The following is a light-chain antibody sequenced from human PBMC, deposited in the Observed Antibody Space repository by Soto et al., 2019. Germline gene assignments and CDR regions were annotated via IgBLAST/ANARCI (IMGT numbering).Light chain of an antibody. Sequence: QSALTQPASVSGSPGQSITISCTGTSSDVGRYSYVSWYQQHPGKAPKLMIYEVSNRPSGVSNRFSGSKSGNTASLTISGLQAEDEADYYCSSYTSSSTLYVFGTGTKLTVL. V-gene: IGLV2-14*01. CDR1: SSDVGRYSY. CDR3: SSYTSSSTLYV. J-gene: IGLJ1*01. CDR2: EVS.